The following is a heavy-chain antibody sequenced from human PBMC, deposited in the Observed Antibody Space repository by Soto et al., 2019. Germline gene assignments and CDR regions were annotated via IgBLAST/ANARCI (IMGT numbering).Heavy chain of an antibody. Sequence: QVTVKESGPVLVKPTETLTLTCTVSGFSFSNAGLGVSWIRQPPGKALEWLAHIFSNDEKSYSTSLKSRLTISKDTSKSQVVLIMTNMDPVDTATYYCASTYSASWYSFDPWGQGTLVTVSS. CDR2: IFSNDEK. CDR1: GFSFSNAGLG. V-gene: IGHV2-26*04. CDR3: ASTYSASWYSFDP. J-gene: IGHJ5*02. D-gene: IGHD6-13*01.